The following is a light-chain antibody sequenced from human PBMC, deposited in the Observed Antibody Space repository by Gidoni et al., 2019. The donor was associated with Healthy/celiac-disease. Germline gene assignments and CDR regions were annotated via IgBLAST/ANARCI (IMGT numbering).Light chain of an antibody. Sequence: DIVMTQSPDPLAVSLRERATITCKSSQSVLYSSNNKNYLAWYQQKPGQPPKLLIYWASTRESGVPDRFSGSGSGTDFTLTISSLQAEDVAVYYCQQYYSTPYTFGQGTKLEIK. CDR2: WAS. J-gene: IGKJ2*01. CDR1: QSVLYSSNNKNY. V-gene: IGKV4-1*01. CDR3: QQYYSTPYT.